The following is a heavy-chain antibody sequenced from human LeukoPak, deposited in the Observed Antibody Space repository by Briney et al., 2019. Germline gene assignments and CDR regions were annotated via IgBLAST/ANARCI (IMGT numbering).Heavy chain of an antibody. CDR1: GFTFSSYG. CDR3: AKDLGAISHGFDY. J-gene: IGHJ4*02. D-gene: IGHD1-26*01. V-gene: IGHV3-30*02. CDR2: IRYDGSNK. Sequence: GGSLRLSCAASGFTFSSYGMHWVRQAPGKGLEWVAFIRYDGSNKYYADSVKGRFTNSRDNSKNTLYLQMNSLRAEDTAVYYCAKDLGAISHGFDYWGQGTLVTVSS.